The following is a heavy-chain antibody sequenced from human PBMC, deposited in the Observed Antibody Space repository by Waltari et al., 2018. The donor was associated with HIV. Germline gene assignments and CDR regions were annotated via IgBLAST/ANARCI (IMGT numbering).Heavy chain of an antibody. Sequence: LQLQESGPGLGKPTRTLSLTGTVPGGSNSSSSSYWGWIRQPPGKGLAWIGGIDYSGSTYYNPSLKSRVTISVDTSKNQFSLKLSSVTAADTAVYYCASLRGIFQAFDIWGQGTMVTVSS. CDR2: IDYSGST. V-gene: IGHV4-39*01. CDR3: ASLRGIFQAFDI. D-gene: IGHD2-15*01. CDR1: GGSNSSSSSY. J-gene: IGHJ3*02.